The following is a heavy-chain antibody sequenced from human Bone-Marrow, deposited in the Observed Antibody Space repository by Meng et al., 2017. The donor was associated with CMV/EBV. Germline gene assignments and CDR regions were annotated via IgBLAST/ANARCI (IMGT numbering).Heavy chain of an antibody. Sequence: GESLKISCAASGFTFSSYSMNWVRQAPGKGLEWVSSISSSSSYIYYADSVKGRFTISRDNAKNSLYLQMNSLRAEDTAVYYCARCSGSYYAEYFQHWGQGTLVTVSS. V-gene: IGHV3-21*01. CDR1: GFTFSSYS. CDR3: ARCSGSYYAEYFQH. D-gene: IGHD1-26*01. J-gene: IGHJ1*01. CDR2: ISSSSSYI.